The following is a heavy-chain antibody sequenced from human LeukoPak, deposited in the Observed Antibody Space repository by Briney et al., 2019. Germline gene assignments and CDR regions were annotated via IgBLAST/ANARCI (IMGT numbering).Heavy chain of an antibody. J-gene: IGHJ5*02. Sequence: SQTLSLTCTVSGGSISSYYWSWIRQPPGKGLEWIGYIYYSGSTNYNPSLKSRVTISVDTSKNQFSLKLSSVTAADTAVYYCARHQRLGLVLNWFDPWGQGTLVTVSS. CDR3: ARHQRLGLVLNWFDP. V-gene: IGHV4-59*08. CDR1: GGSISSYY. D-gene: IGHD3/OR15-3a*01. CDR2: IYYSGST.